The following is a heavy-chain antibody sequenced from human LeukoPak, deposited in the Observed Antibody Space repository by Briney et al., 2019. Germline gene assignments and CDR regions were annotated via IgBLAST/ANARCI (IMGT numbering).Heavy chain of an antibody. J-gene: IGHJ4*02. CDR3: ARGGDGFSFGPEFDY. D-gene: IGHD5-18*01. V-gene: IGHV3-21*06. Sequence: GGSLRFSCEASGFSFQNDNMNWVRQAPGKGAEWVSSISFSSTYIYYADSVKGRFTISRDYAKNSLYLQMNSLRAEDKSVYYCARGGDGFSFGPEFDYWGQGTQVSVSS. CDR1: GFSFQNDN. CDR2: ISFSSTYI.